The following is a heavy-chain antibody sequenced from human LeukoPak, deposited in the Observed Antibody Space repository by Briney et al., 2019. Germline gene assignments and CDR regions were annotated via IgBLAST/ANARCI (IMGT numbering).Heavy chain of an antibody. Sequence: SVKVSCKASGGTFSSYAISWVRQAPGQGLEWMGRIIPIFGIANYAQKFRGRVTITADKSTSTAYMELSSLRSEDTAVYYRATLGNWNYFDYWGQGTLVTVSS. D-gene: IGHD1-1*01. J-gene: IGHJ4*02. V-gene: IGHV1-69*04. CDR2: IIPIFGIA. CDR3: ATLGNWNYFDY. CDR1: GGTFSSYA.